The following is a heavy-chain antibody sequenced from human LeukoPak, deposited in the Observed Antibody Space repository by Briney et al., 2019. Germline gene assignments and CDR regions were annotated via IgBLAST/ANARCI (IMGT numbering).Heavy chain of an antibody. CDR3: ARDRVGSSSSIIDY. CDR2: ISYDGSNK. V-gene: IGHV3-30-3*01. Sequence: GGSLRLSCAASGFTFSSYAMHWVRQAPGKGLEWVAVISYDGSNKYYADSVKGRFTISRDNSKNTLYLQMNSLRAEDTAVYYCARDRVGSSSSIIDYWGQGTLVTVSS. D-gene: IGHD6-6*01. J-gene: IGHJ4*02. CDR1: GFTFSSYA.